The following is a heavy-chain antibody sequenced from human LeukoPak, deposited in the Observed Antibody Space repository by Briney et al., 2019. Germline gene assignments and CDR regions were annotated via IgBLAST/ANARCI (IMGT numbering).Heavy chain of an antibody. D-gene: IGHD3-10*01. CDR2: ISSSSSYI. CDR3: ARGLIWFGEPGLYGMDV. Sequence: AGGSLRLSCAASGFTFSSYSMNWVRQAPGKGLEWVSPISSSSSYIYYADSVKGRFTISRDNAKNSLYLQMNSLRAEDTAAYYCARGLIWFGEPGLYGMDVWGKGTTVTVSS. J-gene: IGHJ6*04. V-gene: IGHV3-21*01. CDR1: GFTFSSYS.